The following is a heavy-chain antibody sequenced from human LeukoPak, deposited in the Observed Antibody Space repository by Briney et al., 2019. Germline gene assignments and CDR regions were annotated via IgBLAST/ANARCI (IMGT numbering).Heavy chain of an antibody. J-gene: IGHJ4*02. Sequence: GGSLRLSCAASGFEISTYCMNWVRQAPGKGLEWVSYISSSGSTIYHADSVKGRFTISRDNAKNSLYLQMNSLRAEDTAVYYCAKGGASVTRYVDYWGQGTLVTVSS. D-gene: IGHD4-17*01. CDR2: ISSSGSTI. V-gene: IGHV3-48*03. CDR1: GFEISTYC. CDR3: AKGGASVTRYVDY.